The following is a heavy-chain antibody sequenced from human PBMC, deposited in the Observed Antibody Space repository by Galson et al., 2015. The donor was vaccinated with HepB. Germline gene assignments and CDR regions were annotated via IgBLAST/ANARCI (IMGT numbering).Heavy chain of an antibody. D-gene: IGHD6-13*01. J-gene: IGHJ1*01. CDR1: GYTFTSYA. CDR3: ARDLYPDRRQLVLRIYFQH. V-gene: IGHV1-3*01. Sequence: PVKVSCKASGYTFTSYAMHWVRQAPGQRLEWMGWINAGNGNTKYSQKFQGRVTITRDTSASTAYMELSSLRSEDTAVYYCARDLYPDRRQLVLRIYFQHWGQGTLVTVSS. CDR2: INAGNGNT.